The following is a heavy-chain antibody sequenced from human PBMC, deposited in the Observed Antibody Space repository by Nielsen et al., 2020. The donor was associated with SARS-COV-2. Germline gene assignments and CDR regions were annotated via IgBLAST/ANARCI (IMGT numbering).Heavy chain of an antibody. CDR3: ARADGDSGGGYYYYYGMDV. CDR2: ISSSSSYI. D-gene: IGHD4-17*01. V-gene: IGHV3-21*01. Sequence: WIRQPPGKGLEWVSSISSSSSYIYYADSVKGRFTISRDNAKNTLFLQMNSLRAEDTAVYYCARADGDSGGGYYYYYGMDVWGQGTTVTVSS. J-gene: IGHJ6*02.